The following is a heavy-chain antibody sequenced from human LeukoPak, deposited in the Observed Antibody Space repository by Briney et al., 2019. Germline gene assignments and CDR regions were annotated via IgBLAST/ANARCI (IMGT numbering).Heavy chain of an antibody. D-gene: IGHD4-17*01. CDR2: INSSGRST. J-gene: IGHJ6*02. CDR1: GYTFTSYY. Sequence: ASVKVSCKASGYTFTSYYMHWDRQAPGQVLEWMGIINSSGRSTSYAEKYKGRVTMRRDTSTRTVYLELSSLRSEDTAVYYCARDFAYGDYVGSFYYYYGMDVWGQGTTVTVYS. V-gene: IGHV1-46*01. CDR3: ARDFAYGDYVGSFYYYYGMDV.